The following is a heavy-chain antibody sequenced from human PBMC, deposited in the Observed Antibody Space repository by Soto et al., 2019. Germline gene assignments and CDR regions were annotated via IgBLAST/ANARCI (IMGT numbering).Heavy chain of an antibody. Sequence: ASVKVSCKASGFTFTSSAVQWVRQARGQRLEWIGWIVVGSGNTNYAQKFQERVTITRDMSTSTAYMELSSLRSEDTAVYYCAATFDYDSSGYYYGFDYWGQGTLVTVSS. CDR2: IVVGSGNT. CDR1: GFTFTSSA. D-gene: IGHD3-22*01. V-gene: IGHV1-58*01. J-gene: IGHJ4*02. CDR3: AATFDYDSSGYYYGFDY.